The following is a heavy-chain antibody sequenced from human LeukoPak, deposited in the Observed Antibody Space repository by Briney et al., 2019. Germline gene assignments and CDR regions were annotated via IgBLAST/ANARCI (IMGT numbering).Heavy chain of an antibody. CDR3: AKYYYDSSGYYDAAPLDS. D-gene: IGHD3-22*01. Sequence: GGSLRLSCAASGFTFSPYAMSWVRQAPGKGLEWVSSISDNGYTTYYADSVRGRFTISRDNSKNTVYLQMIGLRAEDTAVYFCAKYYYDSSGYYDAAPLDSWGQGTLVTVFS. CDR1: GFTFSPYA. J-gene: IGHJ4*02. CDR2: ISDNGYTT. V-gene: IGHV3-23*01.